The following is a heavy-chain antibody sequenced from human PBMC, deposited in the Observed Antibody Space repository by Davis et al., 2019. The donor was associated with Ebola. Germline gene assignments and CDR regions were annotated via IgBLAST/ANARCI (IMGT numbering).Heavy chain of an antibody. D-gene: IGHD4-23*01. CDR1: GYIFTGYY. Sequence: ASVKVSCKASGYIFTGYYMHWVRQAPGQGLEWMGWISPNSGATIYAQRFQGRVTMTRDTSINTAYMELRRLRSDDTALYYCTTGVYGGYAFDIWGLGTLVTVSS. V-gene: IGHV1-2*02. CDR3: TTGVYGGYAFDI. J-gene: IGHJ3*02. CDR2: ISPNSGAT.